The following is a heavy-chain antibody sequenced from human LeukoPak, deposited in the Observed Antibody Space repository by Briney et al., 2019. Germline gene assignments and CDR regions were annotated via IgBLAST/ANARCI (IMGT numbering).Heavy chain of an antibody. D-gene: IGHD4-17*01. J-gene: IGHJ3*02. CDR1: GGSISSYY. CDR3: ARVSTGDAFDI. CDR2: IYYSGST. Sequence: PSETLSLTCPVSGGSISSYYWSWIRQPPGKGLEWIGYIYYSGSTNYNPSLKSRVTISVDTSKNQFSLKLSSVTAADTAVYYCARVSTGDAFDIWGQGTMVTVSS. V-gene: IGHV4-59*01.